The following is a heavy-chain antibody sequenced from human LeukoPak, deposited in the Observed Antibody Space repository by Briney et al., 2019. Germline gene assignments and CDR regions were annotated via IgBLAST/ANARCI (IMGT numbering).Heavy chain of an antibody. CDR3: GRTAGRRGLDLDY. Sequence: GGSLRLSCAASGFTFSSYGMHWVRQAPGKGLEWVAVISYDGSNKYYADSVKGRFTISRDNSKNTLYLEMNSLRAEDTAVYYCGRTAGRRGLDLDYWGQGTLVTVSS. D-gene: IGHD3-16*01. CDR2: ISYDGSNK. CDR1: GFTFSSYG. J-gene: IGHJ4*02. V-gene: IGHV3-30*03.